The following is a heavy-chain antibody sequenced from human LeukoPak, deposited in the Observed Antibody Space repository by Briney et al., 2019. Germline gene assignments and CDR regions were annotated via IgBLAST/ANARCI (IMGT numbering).Heavy chain of an antibody. CDR2: INSDGINT. Sequence: GGSLRLSCAASGFTFSNYWMHWVRHAPGKGLVWVSRINSDGINTSYADSVKGRFTISRDNSKNTLYLQMNSLRAEDTAVYYCARVGYCTNGVCYPDAFDIWGQGTMVTVSS. CDR1: GFTFSNYW. D-gene: IGHD2-8*01. J-gene: IGHJ3*02. CDR3: ARVGYCTNGVCYPDAFDI. V-gene: IGHV3-74*01.